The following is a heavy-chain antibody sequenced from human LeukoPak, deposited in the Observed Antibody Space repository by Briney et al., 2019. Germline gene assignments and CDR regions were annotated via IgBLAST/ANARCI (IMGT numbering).Heavy chain of an antibody. Sequence: ASVKVSCKASGYTFTSYGISWVRQAPGQGLEWTGWISAYNGNTNYAQKLQGRVTMTTDTSTSTAYMELRSLRSDDTAVYYCARDPPYSSSPHGAFDIWGQGTMVTVSS. D-gene: IGHD6-6*01. CDR1: GYTFTSYG. CDR3: ARDPPYSSSPHGAFDI. V-gene: IGHV1-18*01. J-gene: IGHJ3*02. CDR2: ISAYNGNT.